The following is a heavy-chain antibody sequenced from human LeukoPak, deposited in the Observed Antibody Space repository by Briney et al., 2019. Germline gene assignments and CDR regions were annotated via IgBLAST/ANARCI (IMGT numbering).Heavy chain of an antibody. CDR3: ARVTVTTFSPTDYMDV. CDR2: ISSSTTYK. V-gene: IGHV3-21*01. D-gene: IGHD4-17*01. CDR1: GFTFSPYT. Sequence: PGGSLRLSCVASGFTFSPYTMNWVRQAPGKGLEWVSSISSSTTYKYYADSVKGRFTISRDNAKNSLYLQMNSLRAEDTAVYYCARVTVTTFSPTDYMDVWGKGTMVTISS. J-gene: IGHJ6*03.